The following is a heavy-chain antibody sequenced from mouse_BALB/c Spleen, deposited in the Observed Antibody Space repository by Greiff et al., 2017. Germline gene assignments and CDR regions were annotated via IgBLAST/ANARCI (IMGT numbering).Heavy chain of an antibody. CDR1: GYSFTSYY. CDR2: IDPFNGGT. Sequence: VQLQQSGPELMKPGASVKISCKASGYSFTSYYMHWVKQSHGKSLEWIGYIDPFNGGTSYNQKFKGKATLTVDNSSSTAYMHLSSLTSEDSAVYYCARAEGFAYWGQGTLVTVSA. V-gene: IGHV1S135*01. CDR3: ARAEGFAY. J-gene: IGHJ3*01.